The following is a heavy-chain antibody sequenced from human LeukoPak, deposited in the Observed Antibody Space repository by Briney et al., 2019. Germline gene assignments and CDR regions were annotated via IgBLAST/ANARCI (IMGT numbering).Heavy chain of an antibody. CDR1: GFTFSNYA. D-gene: IGHD1-1*01. Sequence: GGSLRLSCAASGFTFSNYAMTWVRQAPGRGLEWVSSISGSGGSTYYADSVKGRFTISRDNSKNTLYLQMYSLRAEDTAVYYCAKVEGASKASVYWGQGALVTVSS. CDR2: ISGSGGST. J-gene: IGHJ4*02. V-gene: IGHV3-23*01. CDR3: AKVEGASKASVY.